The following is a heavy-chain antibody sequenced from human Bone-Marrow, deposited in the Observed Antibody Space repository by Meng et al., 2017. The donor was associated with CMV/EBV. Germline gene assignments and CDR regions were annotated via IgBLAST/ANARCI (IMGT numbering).Heavy chain of an antibody. V-gene: IGHV3-30*02. J-gene: IGHJ6*02. CDR1: GFTFSSYG. CDR3: AKSAVGGNYYYYGMDV. D-gene: IGHD1-26*01. CDR2: IRYDGSNI. Sequence: GESLKISCAASGFTFSSYGMHWVRQAPGKGLEWVAFIRYDGSNIYYADSAKGRFTISRDNSKNTLYLQMNSLRAEDTAVYYCAKSAVGGNYYYYGMDVWGQGTTVTVSS.